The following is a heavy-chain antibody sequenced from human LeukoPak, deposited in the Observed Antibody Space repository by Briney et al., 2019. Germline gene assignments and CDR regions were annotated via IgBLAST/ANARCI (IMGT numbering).Heavy chain of an antibody. V-gene: IGHV3-33*08. CDR2: IWYDGSNK. CDR3: GRLYGSGWTIDY. D-gene: IGHD6-19*01. CDR1: GFAFSSYE. Sequence: GGSLRPSCAASGFAFSSYEMSWVRQAPGKGLEWVAVIWYDGSNKYYADSVKGRFTISRDNSKNTLDLQMNSLRAEDTAVYYCGRLYGSGWTIDYWGQGTLVTVSS. J-gene: IGHJ4*02.